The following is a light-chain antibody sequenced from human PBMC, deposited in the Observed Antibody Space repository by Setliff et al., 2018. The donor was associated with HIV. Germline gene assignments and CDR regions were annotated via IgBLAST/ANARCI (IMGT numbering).Light chain of an antibody. V-gene: IGLV3-21*02. CDR2: DNT. CDR1: NIGGKS. Sequence: SYELTQPPSVSVAPGETAKITCGGNNIGGKSVHWYQQKTGQAPVLVVYDNTYRPSGIPERFSGSNSGNTATLTITRVEAGDEADYYCQVWDSSSDQYVFGTGTKVTV. J-gene: IGLJ1*01. CDR3: QVWDSSSDQYV.